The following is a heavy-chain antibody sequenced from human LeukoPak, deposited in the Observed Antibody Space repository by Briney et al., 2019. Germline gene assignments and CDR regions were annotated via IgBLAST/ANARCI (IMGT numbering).Heavy chain of an antibody. J-gene: IGHJ4*02. V-gene: IGHV5-51*01. CDR1: GYSFTSYW. D-gene: IGHD5-18*01. Sequence: HGESLKISCKGSGYSFTSYWIGWVRQMPGKGLEWMGIIYPGDSDTTYSPSFQGQVTISADKSISTAYLQWISLKASDTAMYYCARHGPDSYGYYRIDYWGQGARVTVSS. CDR3: ARHGPDSYGYYRIDY. CDR2: IYPGDSDT.